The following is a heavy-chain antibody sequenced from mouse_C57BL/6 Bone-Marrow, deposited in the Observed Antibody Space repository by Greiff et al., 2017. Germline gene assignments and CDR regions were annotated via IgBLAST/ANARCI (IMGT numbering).Heavy chain of an antibody. J-gene: IGHJ1*03. V-gene: IGHV1-59*01. CDR3: AREPYYYGSSDWYFDV. CDR1: GYTFTSYW. CDR2: IDPSDSYT. Sequence: QVQLQQPGAELVRPGPSVKLSCKASGYTFTSYWMHWVKQRPGQGLEWIGVIDPSDSYTNYNQKFKGKATLTVDTSSSTAYMQLSSLTSEDSAVYYCAREPYYYGSSDWYFDVWGTGTTVTVSS. D-gene: IGHD1-1*01.